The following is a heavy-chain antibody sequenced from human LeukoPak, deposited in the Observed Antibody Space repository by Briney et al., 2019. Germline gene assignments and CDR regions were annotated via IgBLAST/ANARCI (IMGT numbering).Heavy chain of an antibody. Sequence: GGSLRLSCAASGFTFSSYEMNWVRQAPGKGLEWVSYISSSGSTIYYADSVKGRFTISRDNAKNSLYLQMNSLRAEDTAVYYCARESAMAGGWAFDIWGQGTMVTVSS. V-gene: IGHV3-48*03. CDR1: GFTFSSYE. D-gene: IGHD5-18*01. J-gene: IGHJ3*02. CDR3: ARESAMAGGWAFDI. CDR2: ISSSGSTI.